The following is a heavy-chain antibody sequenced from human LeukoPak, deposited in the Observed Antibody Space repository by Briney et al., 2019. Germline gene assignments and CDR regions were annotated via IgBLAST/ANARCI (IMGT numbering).Heavy chain of an antibody. J-gene: IGHJ4*02. V-gene: IGHV3-21*01. D-gene: IGHD5-18*01. CDR3: ARLTYSYGYN. CDR1: GFTFSSYS. Sequence: GGSLRLSCAASGFTFSSYSMNWVRQAPGKGLEWVSSISSSISYIYYADSVKGRFTISRDNAKNSLYLQMNSLRAEDTAVYDCARLTYSYGYNWGQGTLVTVSS. CDR2: ISSSISYI.